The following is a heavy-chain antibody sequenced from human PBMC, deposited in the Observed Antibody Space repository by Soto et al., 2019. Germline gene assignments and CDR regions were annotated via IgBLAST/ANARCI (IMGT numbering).Heavy chain of an antibody. CDR2: ISYDGSNK. J-gene: IGHJ4*02. D-gene: IGHD4-17*01. Sequence: QVQLVESGGGVVQPGRSLRLSCAASGFTFSSYAMHWVRQAPGKGLEWVAVISYDGSNKYYADSVNGRFTISRDNSKNTLYLQMNSLRAEDTAVYYCARTDYGGNSSPGNYWGQGTLVPVSS. CDR1: GFTFSSYA. V-gene: IGHV3-30-3*01. CDR3: ARTDYGGNSSPGNY.